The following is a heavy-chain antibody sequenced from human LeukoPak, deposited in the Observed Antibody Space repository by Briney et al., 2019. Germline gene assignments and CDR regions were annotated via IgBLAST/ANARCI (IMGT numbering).Heavy chain of an antibody. CDR1: GYTFVNYD. Sequence: ASVKVSCKASGYTFVNYDINWMRQATGQGPEWMGWMNPNSGNTGYAQKFQGRVTMTRNTSISTAYMELSSLRSEDTAVYYCARKVGYDILTGHPYYYYMDVWGKGTTVTVSS. V-gene: IGHV1-8*01. CDR2: MNPNSGNT. J-gene: IGHJ6*03. CDR3: ARKVGYDILTGHPYYYYMDV. D-gene: IGHD3-9*01.